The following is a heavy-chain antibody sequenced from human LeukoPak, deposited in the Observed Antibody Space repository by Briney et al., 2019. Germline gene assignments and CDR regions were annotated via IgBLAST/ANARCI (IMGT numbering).Heavy chain of an antibody. D-gene: IGHD2-2*01. Sequence: GGSLRLSCAASGFTVSNNYMTWVRQAPGKGLECVSVTYSYRSTYSADSVRGRFTISRDNSKNTVSLQMKSLRAEDTAVYYCARGVVGTAPYCYFDLWGRGTRLIVSS. CDR1: GFTVSNNY. CDR2: TYSYRST. J-gene: IGHJ2*01. CDR3: ARGVVGTAPYCYFDL. V-gene: IGHV3-53*01.